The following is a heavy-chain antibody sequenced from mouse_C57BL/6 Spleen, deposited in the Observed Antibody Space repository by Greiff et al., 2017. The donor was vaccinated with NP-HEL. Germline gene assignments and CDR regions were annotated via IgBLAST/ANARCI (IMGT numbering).Heavy chain of an antibody. CDR1: GFNIKDYY. V-gene: IGHV14-1*01. D-gene: IGHD1-1*01. CDR3: TPITTVQDYAMDY. J-gene: IGHJ4*01. CDR2: IDPEDGDT. Sequence: VQLKQSGAELVRPGASVKLSCTASGFNIKDYYMHWVKQRPEQGLEWIGRIDPEDGDTEYAPKFQGKATMTADTSSNTAYLQLSSLTSEDTAVYYCTPITTVQDYAMDYWGQGTSVTVSS.